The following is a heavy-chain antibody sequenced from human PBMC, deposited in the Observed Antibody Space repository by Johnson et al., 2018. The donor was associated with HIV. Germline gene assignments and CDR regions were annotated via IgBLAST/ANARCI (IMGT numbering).Heavy chain of an antibody. CDR2: INSGGST. V-gene: IGHV3-66*01. J-gene: IGHJ3*02. Sequence: VQLVESGGGVVQPGGSLRLSCAASGFSVSSNYMTWVRQGPGKGLEWVSVINSGGSTYYADSVKGRFTIPRDNSKNTLYLQMNSLRAEDTAVYYCAKDKGVWGFDAFDIWGQGTMVTVSS. CDR1: GFSVSSNY. CDR3: AKDKGVWGFDAFDI. D-gene: IGHD3-16*01.